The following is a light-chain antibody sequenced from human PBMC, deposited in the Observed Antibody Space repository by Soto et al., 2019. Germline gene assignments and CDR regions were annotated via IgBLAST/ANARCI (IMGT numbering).Light chain of an antibody. CDR2: ELS. V-gene: IGKV2D-29*01. J-gene: IGKJ5*01. Sequence: EIVMTPTPITLSVTPGPPASLSCKYXQXXXXXXXXXXXXXXLXKPGQAPQLLIYELSNRFSGVPDRFSGSGSGTDFTLKISRLEAEDVGVYYCMQSIQLPYTFGQGTRMEIK. CDR1: QXXXXXXXXXX. CDR3: MQSIQLPYT.